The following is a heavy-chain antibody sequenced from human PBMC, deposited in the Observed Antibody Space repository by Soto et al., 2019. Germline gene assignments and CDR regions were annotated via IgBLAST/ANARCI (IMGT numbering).Heavy chain of an antibody. CDR3: AKGPLNCTNGVCPFDY. D-gene: IGHD2-8*01. Sequence: GGSLRLSCAASGFTFSSYAMSWVRQAPGKGLEWVSAISGSGGSTYYADSGKGRFTISRDNAKNTLYLQMNSLRAEDTAVYYCAKGPLNCTNGVCPFDYWGQGTLVTVSS. J-gene: IGHJ4*02. V-gene: IGHV3-23*01. CDR1: GFTFSSYA. CDR2: ISGSGGST.